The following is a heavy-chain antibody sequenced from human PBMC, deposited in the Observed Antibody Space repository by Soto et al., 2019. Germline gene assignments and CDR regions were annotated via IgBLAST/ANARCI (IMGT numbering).Heavy chain of an antibody. V-gene: IGHV1-2*02. J-gene: IGHJ4*02. D-gene: IGHD3-16*01. CDR3: ARDHFPYGNFGL. CDR1: GYTFTDYH. CDR2: INPNSGGT. Sequence: ASVKVSCKASGYTFTDYHIHWVRQAPGQGLEWMGWINPNSGGTSFAQRFQGRVTMSRDTSITTAYMELSSLRSDDTAVYYCARDHFPYGNFGLWGQGTRVTVCS.